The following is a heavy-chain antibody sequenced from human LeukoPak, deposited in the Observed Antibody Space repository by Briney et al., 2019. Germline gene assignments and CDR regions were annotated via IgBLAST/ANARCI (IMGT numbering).Heavy chain of an antibody. V-gene: IGHV3-20*04. CDR2: INWNGGST. J-gene: IGHJ4*02. CDR1: GFTFDDYG. Sequence: GGSLRLSCAASGFTFDDYGMSWVRQAPGKGLDWVSGINWNGGSTGYADSVKGQFTISRDNAKNSLYLQMNRLRAEDTALYYCARAPTLYHPLDYWGQGTLVTVSS. CDR3: ARAPTLYHPLDY. D-gene: IGHD1-14*01.